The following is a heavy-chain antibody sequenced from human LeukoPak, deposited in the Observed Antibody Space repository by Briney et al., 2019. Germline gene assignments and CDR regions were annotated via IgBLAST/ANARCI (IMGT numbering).Heavy chain of an antibody. CDR2: ISYDGSNK. CDR3: AKAGFYSNYYYYYGMDV. D-gene: IGHD4-11*01. V-gene: IGHV3-30*18. J-gene: IGHJ6*02. Sequence: GGSLRLSGAASGFTFSSYAMSWVRQAPGKGLEWVAVISYDGSNKYYADSVKGRFTISRDNSKNTLYLQMNSLRAEDTAVYYCAKAGFYSNYYYYYGMDVWGQGTTVTVSS. CDR1: GFTFSSYA.